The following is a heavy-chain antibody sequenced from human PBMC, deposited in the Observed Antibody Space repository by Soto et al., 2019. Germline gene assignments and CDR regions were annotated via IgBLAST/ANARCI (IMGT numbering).Heavy chain of an antibody. Sequence: DVQLVESGGGLVQPGRSLRLSCAASGFTFDDYAMHWVRQAPGKGLEWVSGISWNSGSIGYADSVKGRFTISRDNAKNSLYLQMNSLRAEDTALYYCAKDMTTVAGVFDYWGQGTLVTVSS. D-gene: IGHD6-19*01. J-gene: IGHJ4*02. CDR3: AKDMTTVAGVFDY. CDR2: ISWNSGSI. CDR1: GFTFDDYA. V-gene: IGHV3-9*01.